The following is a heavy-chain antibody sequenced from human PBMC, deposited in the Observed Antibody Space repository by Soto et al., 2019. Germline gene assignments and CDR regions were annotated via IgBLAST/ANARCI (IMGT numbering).Heavy chain of an antibody. V-gene: IGHV3-30*18. J-gene: IGHJ4*02. CDR2: ISYDGSNK. CDR1: GFTFSSYG. Sequence: PGGSLRLSCAASGFTFSSYGMHWVRQAPGKGLEWVAVISYDGSNKYYADSVKGRFTISRDNSKNTLYLQMNSLRAEDTAVYYCAKGVFADFWSGLDYWGQGTLVTSPQ. D-gene: IGHD3-3*01. CDR3: AKGVFADFWSGLDY.